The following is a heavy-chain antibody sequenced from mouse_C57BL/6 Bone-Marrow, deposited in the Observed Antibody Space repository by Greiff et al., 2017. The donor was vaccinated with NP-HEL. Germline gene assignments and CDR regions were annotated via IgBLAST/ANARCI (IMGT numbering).Heavy chain of an antibody. CDR3: APPFGSSSAWFAY. Sequence: QVQLQQPGAELVKPGASVKVSCKASGYTFTSYWMHWVKQRPGQGLEWIGRIHPSDSDTNYNQKFKGKATLTVDKSSSTAYMQISSLTSEDSAVYYCAPPFGSSSAWFAYWGQGTLVTVSS. V-gene: IGHV1-74*01. D-gene: IGHD1-1*01. J-gene: IGHJ3*01. CDR2: IHPSDSDT. CDR1: GYTFTSYW.